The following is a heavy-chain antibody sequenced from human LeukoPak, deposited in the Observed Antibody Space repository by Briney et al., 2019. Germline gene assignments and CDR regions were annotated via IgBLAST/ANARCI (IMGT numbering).Heavy chain of an antibody. CDR1: GFTFSTYS. CDR2: ISSSSTTI. CDR3: ARGVDGIGGLDY. D-gene: IGHD5-12*01. Sequence: PGGSLRLSCAASGFTFSTYSMNWVRQAPGKGLEWVSYISSSSTTIYYADSVRGRFTISRDNAKHSLYLQMDSLRDEDTAVYYCARGVDGIGGLDYWGQGTLVTVSS. V-gene: IGHV3-48*02. J-gene: IGHJ4*02.